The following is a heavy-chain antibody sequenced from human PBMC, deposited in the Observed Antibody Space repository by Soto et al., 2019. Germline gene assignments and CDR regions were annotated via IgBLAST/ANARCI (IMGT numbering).Heavy chain of an antibody. CDR2: IWYDGSNK. CDR3: ARDGEMRGFFDY. J-gene: IGHJ4*02. D-gene: IGHD7-27*01. V-gene: IGHV3-33*01. Sequence: QVQLVESGGDVVQPGRSLRLSCAASGFTFSSYGMHWVRQAPGKGLEWVAIIWYDGSNKYYVDSVKGRFAISRDNSKNTLYLQMNSLRAEDTAVYYCARDGEMRGFFDYWGQGTLVTGSS. CDR1: GFTFSSYG.